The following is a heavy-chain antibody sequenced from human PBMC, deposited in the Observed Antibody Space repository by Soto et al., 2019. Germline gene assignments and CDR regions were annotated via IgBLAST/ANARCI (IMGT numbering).Heavy chain of an antibody. CDR3: ARDDFWSGYYRYFDH. D-gene: IGHD3-3*01. Sequence: GGSLRLSXAASGFTFSEYFMSWIRQAPGKGLEWVAYISISSSAIEYADSVKGRFTVSRDNAKNSLYLQMNSLRAEDTAVYYCARDDFWSGYYRYFDHWGQGTLVTVSS. CDR1: GFTFSEYF. V-gene: IGHV3-11*01. J-gene: IGHJ4*02. CDR2: ISISSSAI.